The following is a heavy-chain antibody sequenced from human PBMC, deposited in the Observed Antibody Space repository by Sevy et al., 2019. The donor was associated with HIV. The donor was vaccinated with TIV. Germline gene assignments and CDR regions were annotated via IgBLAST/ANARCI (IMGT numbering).Heavy chain of an antibody. CDR1: GFTVSSNY. Sequence: GGFLRLSCAASGFTVSSNYMSWVRQAPGKGLEWVSVIYSGGSTYYADSVKGRFTISRDNSKNTLYLQMNSLRAEDTAVYYCARSVGAARPFDYWGQGTLVTVSS. J-gene: IGHJ4*02. CDR2: IYSGGST. V-gene: IGHV3-53*01. D-gene: IGHD6-6*01. CDR3: ARSVGAARPFDY.